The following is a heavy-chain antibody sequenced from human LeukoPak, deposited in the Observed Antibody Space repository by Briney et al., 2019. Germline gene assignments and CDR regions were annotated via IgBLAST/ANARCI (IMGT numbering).Heavy chain of an antibody. V-gene: IGHV3-7*03. CDR2: INLDGSEI. Sequence: PGGSLRLSCEASGFVFGHSWMSWVRKAPGKGLELVAIINLDGSEINYLDSLTGRLTISRDNAKDSLYLQMNGLRAEDTAVYFCVRDRGYSTFDYWGQGTLVTVSS. CDR3: VRDRGYSTFDY. CDR1: GFVFGHSW. J-gene: IGHJ4*02. D-gene: IGHD3-22*01.